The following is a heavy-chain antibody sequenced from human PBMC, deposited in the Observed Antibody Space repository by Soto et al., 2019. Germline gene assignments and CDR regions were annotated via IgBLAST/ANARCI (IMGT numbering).Heavy chain of an antibody. CDR2: IYYSGST. J-gene: IGHJ4*02. CDR3: AREYYYDSSGSLGY. Sequence: PSETLSLTCTVSGGSISSGDYYWSWIRQPPGKGLEWIGYIYYSGSTYYNPSLKSRATISVDTSKNQFSLKLSSVTAADTAVYYCAREYYYDSSGSLGYWGQGTLVTVSS. V-gene: IGHV4-30-4*01. CDR1: GGSISSGDYY. D-gene: IGHD3-22*01.